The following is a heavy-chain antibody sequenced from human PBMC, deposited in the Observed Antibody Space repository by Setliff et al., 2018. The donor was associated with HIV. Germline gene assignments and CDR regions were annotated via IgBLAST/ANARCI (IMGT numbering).Heavy chain of an antibody. CDR3: ARSFPYYYESSGLYAMDV. D-gene: IGHD3-22*01. Sequence: LRLSCAASGFTFSPYWMHWVRQAPGKGLVWVSRINSDGTSTTYADSVKGRFTTSRDNAKNTLYLQMNSLRAEDTAIYFCARSFPYYYESSGLYAMDVWGQGTTVTVSS. CDR1: GFTFSPYW. J-gene: IGHJ6*02. V-gene: IGHV3-74*03. CDR2: INSDGTST.